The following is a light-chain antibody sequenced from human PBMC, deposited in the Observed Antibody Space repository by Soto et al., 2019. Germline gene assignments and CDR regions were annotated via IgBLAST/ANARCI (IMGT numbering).Light chain of an antibody. J-gene: IGKJ3*01. CDR1: QTVRSN. CDR2: GPS. CDR3: QQYNDWPPFT. V-gene: IGKV3-15*01. Sequence: EVVMTQSPATLSVSPGERATLSCRASQTVRSNLAWYQQKPGQAPRLLIHGPSTRAAGIPARFSGSGSGTEFTLTISSLQSEDFAVYYCQQYNDWPPFTVGPGNRVDIK.